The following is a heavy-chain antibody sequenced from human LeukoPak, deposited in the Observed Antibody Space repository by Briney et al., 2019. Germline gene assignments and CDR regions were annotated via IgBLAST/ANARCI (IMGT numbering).Heavy chain of an antibody. CDR1: GGSISSSSYN. CDR2: IYYSGST. CDR3: ARRGYCSSTSCYEYWFDP. V-gene: IGHV4-39*01. D-gene: IGHD2-2*01. J-gene: IGHJ5*02. Sequence: SETLSLTCTVSGGSISSSSYNWGWIRQPPGKGLEWIGIIYYSGSTYYNPSLKSRLTISVDTSKNQFSLKLSSVTATDTAVYYCARRGYCSSTSCYEYWFDPWGQGTLVTVSS.